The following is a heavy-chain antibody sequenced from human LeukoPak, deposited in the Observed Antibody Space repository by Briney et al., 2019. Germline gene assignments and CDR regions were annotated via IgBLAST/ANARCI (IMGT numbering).Heavy chain of an antibody. D-gene: IGHD3-10*01. J-gene: IGHJ5*02. CDR2: TNPDGSRV. CDR3: AFDFGGYSDT. Sequence: GGSLRLSCAVSGATFSTFWMHWVRQVPGKGPAWVSRTNPDGSRVDYADSVKGRFTISRDNARDTLYLQMNSLRVEDTAMYYCAFDFGGYSDTWGQGTLVTVSS. CDR1: GATFSTFW. V-gene: IGHV3-74*01.